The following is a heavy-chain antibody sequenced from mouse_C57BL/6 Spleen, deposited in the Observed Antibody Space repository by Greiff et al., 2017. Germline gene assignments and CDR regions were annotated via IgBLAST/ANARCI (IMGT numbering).Heavy chain of an antibody. CDR2: IYPGDGDT. CDR3: ARGGYGSHFDV. D-gene: IGHD1-1*01. CDR1: GYAFSSYW. Sequence: QVHVKQSGAELVKPGASVKISCKASGYAFSSYWMNWVKQRPGKGLEWIGQIYPGDGDTNYNGKFKGKATLTADKSSSTAYMQLSSLTSEDSAVYFCARGGYGSHFDVWGTGTTVTVSS. V-gene: IGHV1-80*01. J-gene: IGHJ1*03.